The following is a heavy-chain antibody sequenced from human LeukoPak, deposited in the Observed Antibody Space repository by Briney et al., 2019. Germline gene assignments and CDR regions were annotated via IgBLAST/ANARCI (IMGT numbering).Heavy chain of an antibody. CDR1: GLRFSDQY. Sequence: PGGSLRLSCAASGLRFSDQYMIWIRQTPGKGLEWVSFISGSGANRFYADPMKGRFTISKDNTKNSLYLQMNSLRAEDTAIYYCATLHFYAMGVWGQGTTVTVSS. CDR2: ISGSGANR. V-gene: IGHV3-11*01. J-gene: IGHJ6*02. CDR3: ATLHFYAMGV.